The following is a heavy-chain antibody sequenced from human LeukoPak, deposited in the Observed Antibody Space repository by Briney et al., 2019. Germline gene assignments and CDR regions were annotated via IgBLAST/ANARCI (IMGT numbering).Heavy chain of an antibody. CDR2: IYYGESNY. V-gene: IGHV3-30*18. Sequence: GGSLRLSCAASGFTFSSYGMHWVRQAPGKGLEWVAVIYYGESNYYYADSVKGRFTISRDNSKNTVDLQMNSLRVEDTAVYYCAKEDVARELHSWGQGTLVTVSS. CDR3: AKEDVARELHS. D-gene: IGHD2-21*01. CDR1: GFTFSSYG. J-gene: IGHJ4*02.